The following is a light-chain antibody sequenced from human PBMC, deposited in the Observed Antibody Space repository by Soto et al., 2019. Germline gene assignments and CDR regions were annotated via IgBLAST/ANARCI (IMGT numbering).Light chain of an antibody. J-gene: IGKJ4*01. CDR2: AAS. V-gene: IGKV3-11*01. CDR3: QQRSNRLT. CDR1: QSVSSY. Sequence: EILLTQSPATLSLSPGPRPTLSCRSSQSVSSYLAWYQQKPGQAPRLLIYAASNRATGTPASFSGSASAKDSTLTISSLAPEDFAVYYCQQRSNRLTVGGGTQLDIK.